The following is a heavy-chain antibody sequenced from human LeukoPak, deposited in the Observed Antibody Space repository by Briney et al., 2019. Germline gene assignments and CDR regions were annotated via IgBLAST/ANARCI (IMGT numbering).Heavy chain of an antibody. CDR2: IIPIFGTA. CDR1: GGTFSSYA. V-gene: IGHV1-69*05. J-gene: IGHJ4*02. D-gene: IGHD3-22*01. Sequence: SVKVSCKVSGGTFSSYAISWVRQAPGQGLEWMGRIIPIFGTANYAQKFQGRVTITTDESTSTAYMELSSLRSEDTAVYYCASQVYYDSSKRIDYWGQGTLVTVSS. CDR3: ASQVYYDSSKRIDY.